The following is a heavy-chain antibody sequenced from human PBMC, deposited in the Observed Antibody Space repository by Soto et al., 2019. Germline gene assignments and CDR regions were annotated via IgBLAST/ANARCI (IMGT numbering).Heavy chain of an antibody. Sequence: SETLSLTCGVSGDSISSGGFSWNWLRQPPGKGLEWIGNIYHGGSTYYNPSLQSRVTISVDKSKNQFSLKLSSVTVADTAVYYCAGESRLGCRFFDFWAQGTLVTVSS. V-gene: IGHV4-30-2*01. CDR1: GDSISSGGFS. CDR2: IYHGGST. D-gene: IGHD6-19*01. CDR3: AGESRLGCRFFDF. J-gene: IGHJ4*02.